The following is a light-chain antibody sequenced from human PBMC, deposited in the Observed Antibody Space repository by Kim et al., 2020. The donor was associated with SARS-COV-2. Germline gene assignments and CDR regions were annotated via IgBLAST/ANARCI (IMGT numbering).Light chain of an antibody. Sequence: GPTVSISCSGGDSNVRVNSVYWFHHRPGTAPKLLIHTNDQRPSGVPDRFSASKSGASASLAISGLRSEDEAEYYCAAWDDRLRGYVFGTGTKVTVL. CDR3: AAWDDRLRGYV. CDR1: DSNVRVNS. J-gene: IGLJ1*01. V-gene: IGLV1-47*01. CDR2: TND.